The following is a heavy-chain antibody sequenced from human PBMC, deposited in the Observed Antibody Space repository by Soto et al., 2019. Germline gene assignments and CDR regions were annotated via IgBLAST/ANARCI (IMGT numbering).Heavy chain of an antibody. CDR2: IKQDGSEK. D-gene: IGHD4-4*01. J-gene: IGHJ4*02. CDR3: ARGLTTVTPGRIDY. V-gene: IGHV3-7*05. Sequence: PGGSLRLSCAASGFTFSSYWMSWVRQAPGKGLEWVANIKQDGSEKYYVDSVKGRFTISRDNAKNSLYLQMNSLRAEDTAVYYCARGLTTVTPGRIDYWGQGTLVTVSS. CDR1: GFTFSSYW.